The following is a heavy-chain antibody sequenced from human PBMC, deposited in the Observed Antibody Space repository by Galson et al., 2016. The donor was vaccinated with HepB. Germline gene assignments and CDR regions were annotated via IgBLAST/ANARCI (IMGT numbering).Heavy chain of an antibody. CDR2: IITIFGTA. D-gene: IGHD6-13*01. CDR3: ARGAADGMGYYYYYGMDV. CDR1: GGTFSSYA. J-gene: IGHJ6*02. V-gene: IGHV1-69*13. Sequence: SVKVSCKASGGTFSSYAISWVRQAPGQGLEWMGGIITIFGTANYAQKFQGRVTITADESTSTAYMELSSLRSEDTAVYYCARGAADGMGYYYYYGMDVWGQGTTVTVSS.